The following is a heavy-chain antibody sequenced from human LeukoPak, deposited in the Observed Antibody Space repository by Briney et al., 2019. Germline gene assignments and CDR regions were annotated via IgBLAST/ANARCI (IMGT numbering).Heavy chain of an antibody. CDR2: IYYGGGT. D-gene: IGHD3-22*01. CDR1: GGAFSSRNYY. V-gene: IGHV4-39*01. J-gene: IGHJ6*02. CDR3: ATRSYYDTSGVYGMDV. Sequence: SETLALACSVPGGAFSSRNYYLGWIRQPPGKKLEWIGSIYYGGGTYYNPSLKSRVTISVDTSKNQFSLKLNSVTAADTAVYYCATRSYYDTSGVYGMDVWGQGTTATVSS.